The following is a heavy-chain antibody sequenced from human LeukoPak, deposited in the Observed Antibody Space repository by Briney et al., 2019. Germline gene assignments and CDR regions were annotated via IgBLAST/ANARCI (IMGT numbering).Heavy chain of an antibody. Sequence: PGGSLRLSCTASGFTFSSYWMSRVRQAPGKGLEWVANIKQDGSEKDYVDSVKGRFTISRDNSKNTLYLQMNSLRAEDTAVYYCAKGWWELQDYWGQGTLATVSS. D-gene: IGHD1-26*01. CDR1: GFTFSSYW. CDR3: AKGWWELQDY. J-gene: IGHJ4*02. V-gene: IGHV3-7*03. CDR2: IKQDGSEK.